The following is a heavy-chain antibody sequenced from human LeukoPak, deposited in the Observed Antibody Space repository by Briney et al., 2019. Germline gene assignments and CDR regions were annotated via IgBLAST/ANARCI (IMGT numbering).Heavy chain of an antibody. Sequence: GGSLRLSCAASEFTFSSYGMHWVRQAPGKGLEWVAVISYDGSNKYYADSVKGRFTISRDNSKNTLYLQMNSLRAEDTAVYYCAKVWSDYGDHGTLDYWGQGTLVTVSS. J-gene: IGHJ4*02. CDR1: EFTFSSYG. CDR3: AKVWSDYGDHGTLDY. CDR2: ISYDGSNK. V-gene: IGHV3-30*18. D-gene: IGHD4-17*01.